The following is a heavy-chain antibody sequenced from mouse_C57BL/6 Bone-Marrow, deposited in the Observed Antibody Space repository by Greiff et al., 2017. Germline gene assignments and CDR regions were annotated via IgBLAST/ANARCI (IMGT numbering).Heavy chain of an antibody. CDR3: ARWDYYYGSSYWYFDV. CDR1: GYTFTGYW. D-gene: IGHD1-1*01. Sequence: VKLMESGAELMKPGASVKLSCKATGYTFTGYWIEWVKQRPGHGLEWIGEILPGSGSTNYNEKFKGKATFTAETSSNTAYMQLSSLTTEDSAIYYGARWDYYYGSSYWYFDVWGTGTTVTVSS. V-gene: IGHV1-9*01. CDR2: ILPGSGST. J-gene: IGHJ1*03.